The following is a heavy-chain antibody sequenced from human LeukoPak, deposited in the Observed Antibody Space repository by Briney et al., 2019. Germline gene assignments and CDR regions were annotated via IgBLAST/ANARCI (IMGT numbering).Heavy chain of an antibody. CDR3: AKDRSCTGSSCNVGS. D-gene: IGHD2-2*01. Sequence: GGSLRLSCAASGFTFSSSSMNWVRQAPGKGLEWVSSISRSSNSIYYADSVKGRFTISRDNANNSLFLQMNSLRAEDTAVYYCAKDRSCTGSSCNVGSWGQGTMVTVSS. CDR1: GFTFSSSS. J-gene: IGHJ3*01. V-gene: IGHV3-21*04. CDR2: ISRSSNSI.